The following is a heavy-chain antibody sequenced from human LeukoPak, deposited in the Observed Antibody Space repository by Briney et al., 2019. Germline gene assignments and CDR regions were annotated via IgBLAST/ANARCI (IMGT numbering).Heavy chain of an antibody. CDR3: ARDCSSTSCSLAGFDP. CDR2: ISAYNGNT. Sequence: GASVKVSCKASGYTFTSYGISWVRQAPGQGLEWMGWISAYNGNTNYAQKLQGRVTMTTDTSTSTAYMELRSLRSDDTAVYYCARDCSSTSCSLAGFDPWGQGTLVTVSS. D-gene: IGHD2-2*01. CDR1: GYTFTSYG. V-gene: IGHV1-18*01. J-gene: IGHJ5*02.